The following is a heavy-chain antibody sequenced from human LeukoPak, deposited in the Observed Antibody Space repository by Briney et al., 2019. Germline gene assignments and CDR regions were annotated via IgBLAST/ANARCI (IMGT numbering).Heavy chain of an antibody. J-gene: IGHJ2*01. CDR1: GGSISSYY. CDR3: ARDRDGSGSYYTQYWYFDL. CDR2: MYTSGST. Sequence: SETLSLTXTVSGGSISSYYWSSIRQPAGKGLEWIGRMYTSGSTNYNPSLKSRVTMSVDTSKNQFSLKLSSVTAADTAVYYCARDRDGSGSYYTQYWYFDLWGRGTLVTVSS. V-gene: IGHV4-4*07. D-gene: IGHD3-10*01.